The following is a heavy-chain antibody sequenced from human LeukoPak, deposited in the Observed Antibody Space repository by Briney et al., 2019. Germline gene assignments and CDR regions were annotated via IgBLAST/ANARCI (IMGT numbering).Heavy chain of an antibody. CDR3: TTSRISGEVKDY. J-gene: IGHJ4*02. V-gene: IGHV1-24*01. CDR2: FDPQEGET. CDR1: GYSLSQLS. D-gene: IGHD3-3*02. Sequence: ASVKVSCKVSGYSLSQLSMHWVRQSPGKGLAWMGGFDPQEGETVYAQKFQGRVTLTEDTSTDTAYMELTSLTSDDTAVYFCTTSRISGEVKDYWGQGTLVTVSS.